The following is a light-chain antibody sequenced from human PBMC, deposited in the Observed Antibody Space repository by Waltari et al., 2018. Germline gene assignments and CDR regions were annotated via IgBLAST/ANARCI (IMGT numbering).Light chain of an antibody. CDR2: GAS. V-gene: IGKV3-15*01. Sequence: EIVLTQSPSTLSVSPGARAILSCRPSQTISYNLSWSHQRPGQPPRLLIYGASARAAAIPVRFSGSGSGTEFTLTISGLQSEDFAVYYCQHYHQWPPYTFGQGTKVE. CDR1: QTISYN. J-gene: IGKJ2*01. CDR3: QHYHQWPPYT.